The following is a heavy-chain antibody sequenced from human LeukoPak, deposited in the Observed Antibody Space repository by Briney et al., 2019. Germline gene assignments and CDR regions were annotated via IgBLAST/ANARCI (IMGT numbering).Heavy chain of an antibody. Sequence: ASVKVSCKTSGYTFTNYGISWVRQAPGQGLEWMGWINPNSGGTNYAQKFQGRVTMTRDTSISTAYMELSRLRSDDTAVYYCAGGLYSSSWYYFDYWGQGTLVTVSS. D-gene: IGHD6-13*01. CDR1: GYTFTNYG. V-gene: IGHV1-2*02. CDR2: INPNSGGT. CDR3: AGGLYSSSWYYFDY. J-gene: IGHJ4*02.